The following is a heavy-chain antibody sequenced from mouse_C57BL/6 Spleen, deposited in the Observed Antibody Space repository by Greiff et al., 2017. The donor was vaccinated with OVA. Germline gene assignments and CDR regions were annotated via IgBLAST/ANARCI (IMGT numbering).Heavy chain of an antibody. D-gene: IGHD2-4*01. CDR1: GFTFSSYA. J-gene: IGHJ2*01. Sequence: EVKLVESGGGLVKPGGSLKLSCAASGFTFSSYAMSWVRQTPEKRLEWVATISDGGSYTYYPDNVKGRFTISRDNAKNNLYLQMSHLKSEDTAMYYCARDLYYDYDGVRGYYFDYWGQGTTLTVSS. CDR3: ARDLYYDYDGVRGYYFDY. CDR2: ISDGGSYT. V-gene: IGHV5-4*01.